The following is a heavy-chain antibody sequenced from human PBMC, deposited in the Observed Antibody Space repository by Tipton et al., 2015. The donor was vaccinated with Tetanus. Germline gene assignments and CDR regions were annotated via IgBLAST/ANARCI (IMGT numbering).Heavy chain of an antibody. Sequence: TLSLTCTVSGVSISSYYWSWIRQSPGKGLEWIGYIFYAGSTNSNPSLKSRVTISVDKAKNQFSLKLTSVTAADTAVYCCARATEHDIMTGYDNWGPRTQVTVSS. CDR1: GVSISSYY. CDR3: ARATEHDIMTGYDN. CDR2: IFYAGST. D-gene: IGHD3-9*01. V-gene: IGHV4-59*01. J-gene: IGHJ4*02.